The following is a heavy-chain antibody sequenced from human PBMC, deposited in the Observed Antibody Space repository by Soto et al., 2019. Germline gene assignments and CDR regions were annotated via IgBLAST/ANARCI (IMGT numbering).Heavy chain of an antibody. CDR1: GGSIRSTSYY. V-gene: IGHV4-39*01. Sequence: SETLSLTCTVSGGSIRSTSYYWGWIRQPPGKGLEWIGRIYYSGNTYYKPSLKSRVTMSVDTSKNQFSLRLSSVTAADTAVYYCTRYYYGSGSYFDYWGQGNPVTVSS. D-gene: IGHD3-10*01. J-gene: IGHJ4*02. CDR2: IYYSGNT. CDR3: TRYYYGSGSYFDY.